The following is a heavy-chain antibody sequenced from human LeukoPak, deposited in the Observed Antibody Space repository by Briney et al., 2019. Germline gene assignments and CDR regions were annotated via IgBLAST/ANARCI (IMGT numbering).Heavy chain of an antibody. J-gene: IGHJ5*01. V-gene: IGHV1-18*01. D-gene: IGHD6-6*01. CDR2: ISAYNGNT. CDR1: GYTFTSYG. CDR3: GRSQTRGIAAHDP. Sequence: GASVKVSCKASGYTFTSYGISWVRQAPGQGLEWMGWISAYNGNTNYAQKLQGRVTMTTDTSTSTAYMELRSLRSDDAAVYYWGRSQTRGIAAHDPWGQGNPVTVSS.